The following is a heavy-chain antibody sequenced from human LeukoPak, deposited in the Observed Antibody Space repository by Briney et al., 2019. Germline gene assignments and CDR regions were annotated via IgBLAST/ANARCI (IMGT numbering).Heavy chain of an antibody. CDR1: GFIFTTYW. V-gene: IGHV5-51*01. D-gene: IGHD2-2*01. CDR3: ATGGYCSSTTCYFFFDY. CDR2: IYPGDSDT. J-gene: IGHJ4*02. Sequence: GESLKISCKGSGFIFTTYWIGWVRQMPGKGPEWMGIIYPGDSDTRYSPSFQGQVTISADKSITTTYLQWSSLKASDTAMYYCATGGYCSSTTCYFFFDYWGQGTLVTVSS.